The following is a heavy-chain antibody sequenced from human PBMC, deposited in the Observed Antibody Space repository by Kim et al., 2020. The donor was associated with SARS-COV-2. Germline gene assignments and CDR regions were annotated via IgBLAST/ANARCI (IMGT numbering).Heavy chain of an antibody. V-gene: IGHV3-30*04. D-gene: IGHD6-19*01. CDR3: ARDGSDSSGCLLN. Sequence: GGSLRLSCAASGFTFSSYAMHWVCQAPGKGLEWVAVISYDGSNKYYADSVKGRFTISRDNSKNTLYLQMNSLRAEDTAVYYCARDGSDSSGCLLNWGHGTLVTVSS. CDR2: ISYDGSNK. J-gene: IGHJ4*01. CDR1: GFTFSSYA.